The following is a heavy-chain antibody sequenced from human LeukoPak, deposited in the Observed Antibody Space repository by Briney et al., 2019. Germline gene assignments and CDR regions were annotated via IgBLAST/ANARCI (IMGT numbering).Heavy chain of an antibody. CDR2: IYPGDSDT. CDR1: GYSFTSYW. V-gene: IGHV5-51*01. Sequence: GESLKISCEGSGYSFTSYWIGWVRQMPGKGLEWMGIIYPGDSDTRYSPSFQGQVTISADKSISTAYLQWSSLKASDTAMYYCARQYCSSTSCYRHYYCYYMDVWGKGTTVTVSS. J-gene: IGHJ6*03. D-gene: IGHD2-2*01. CDR3: ARQYCSSTSCYRHYYCYYMDV.